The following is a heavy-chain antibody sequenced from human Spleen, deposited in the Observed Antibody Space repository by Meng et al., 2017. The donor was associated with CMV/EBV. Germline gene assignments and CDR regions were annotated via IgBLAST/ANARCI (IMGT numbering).Heavy chain of an antibody. D-gene: IGHD5-18*01. Sequence: GSLRLSCAVYGGSFSGYYWSWIRQPPGKGLEWIGEINHSGSTNYNPSLKSRVTISVDTSKNQFSLKLSSVTAADTAVYYCARRYNYGYGLDVWGQGTTVTVSS. V-gene: IGHV4-34*01. J-gene: IGHJ6*02. CDR2: INHSGST. CDR3: ARRYNYGYGLDV. CDR1: GGSFSGYY.